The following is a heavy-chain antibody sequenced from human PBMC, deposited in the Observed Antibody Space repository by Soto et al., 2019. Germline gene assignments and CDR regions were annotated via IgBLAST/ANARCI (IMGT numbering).Heavy chain of an antibody. CDR3: ASGVGGLGGSSGWPDYAFDV. Sequence: QVQLVQSGAAVRKPGSSVKVSCKASGGTFTKYAITWVRQAPRQGLEWMGGIVPLPGTTNDAQKFRGRVTISADESTSTAYFELRSLRSEDTAVYYCASGVGGLGGSSGWPDYAFDVWGQGTMVIVSS. CDR1: GGTFTKYA. D-gene: IGHD6-19*01. V-gene: IGHV1-69*01. CDR2: IVPLPGTT. J-gene: IGHJ3*01.